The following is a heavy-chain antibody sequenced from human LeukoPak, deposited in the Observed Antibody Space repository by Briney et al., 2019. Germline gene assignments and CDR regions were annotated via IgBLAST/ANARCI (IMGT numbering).Heavy chain of an antibody. D-gene: IGHD3-16*01. Sequence: SDTLSLTCAVSGFSISSSNWWGWIRQPPGKGLEWIGHIYYSGGIHYNPSLESRVTMPVDTSKNQFSLKLSSVTAVDTAVYYCARGRYGTVSRGWFDPWGQGTLVTVSS. CDR2: IYYSGGI. CDR3: ARGRYGTVSRGWFDP. CDR1: GFSISSSNW. V-gene: IGHV4-28*05. J-gene: IGHJ5*02.